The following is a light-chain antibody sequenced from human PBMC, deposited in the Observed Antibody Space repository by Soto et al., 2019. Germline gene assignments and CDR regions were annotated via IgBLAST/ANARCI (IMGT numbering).Light chain of an antibody. CDR3: EQYNKWPLT. V-gene: IGKV3-15*01. CDR2: AVS. J-gene: IGKJ4*01. Sequence: EIVMTQSPATLSGSAGERAILSCSASESLSSNLAWYRQKPGQAPMPLIYAVSTRATGIPARFSGSGSGTEFTLTISSLQSEDFAVYYGEQYNKWPLTFGGGTKVEIK. CDR1: ESLSSN.